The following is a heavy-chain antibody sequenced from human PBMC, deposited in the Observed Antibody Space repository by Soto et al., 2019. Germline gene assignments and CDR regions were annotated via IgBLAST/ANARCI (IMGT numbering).Heavy chain of an antibody. J-gene: IGHJ4*02. CDR2: IYYSGST. Sequence: SETLSLTCTVSGGSISSSSYYWGWIRQPPGKGLEWIGSIYYSGSTYYNPSLKSRVTISVDTSKNQFSLKLSSVTAADTAVYYCASYIVLMVYAPGGFDYWGQGTLVTVSS. CDR3: ASYIVLMVYAPGGFDY. V-gene: IGHV4-39*01. CDR1: GGSISSSSYY. D-gene: IGHD2-8*01.